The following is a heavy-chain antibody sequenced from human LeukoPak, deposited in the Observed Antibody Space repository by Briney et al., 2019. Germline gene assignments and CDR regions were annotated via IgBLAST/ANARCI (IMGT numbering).Heavy chain of an antibody. Sequence: PGRSLSLSCAASGFTFDDYAMHWVRQAPGKGLEWVSGISWNSGSIGYADSVKGRFTISRDNAKNSLYLQMNSLRAEDMALYYCAKDSSAVTSGYFQHWDQGTLVTVSS. D-gene: IGHD4-17*01. CDR2: ISWNSGSI. J-gene: IGHJ1*01. CDR1: GFTFDDYA. CDR3: AKDSSAVTSGYFQH. V-gene: IGHV3-9*03.